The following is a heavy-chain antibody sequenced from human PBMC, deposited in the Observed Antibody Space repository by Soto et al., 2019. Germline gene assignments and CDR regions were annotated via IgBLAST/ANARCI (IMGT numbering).Heavy chain of an antibody. CDR2: INAGNGNT. D-gene: IGHD4-17*01. V-gene: IGHV1-3*01. J-gene: IGHJ1*01. Sequence: QVQLVQSGAEVKKPGASAKVSCKASGYTFTSYAMHWVRQAPGQMLEWMGWINAGNGNTKYSQKFQGRVTITRDTSASTAYMELSSLRSEDTAVYYCASADYGDQPEYFQQWGQSTMVTVAS. CDR1: GYTFTSYA. CDR3: ASADYGDQPEYFQQ.